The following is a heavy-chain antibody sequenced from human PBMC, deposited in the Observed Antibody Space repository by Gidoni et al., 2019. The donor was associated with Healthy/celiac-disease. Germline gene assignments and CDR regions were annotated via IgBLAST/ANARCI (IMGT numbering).Heavy chain of an antibody. J-gene: IGHJ6*03. CDR2: IIPIFGTA. CDR1: GGTFSSYA. V-gene: IGHV1-69*06. D-gene: IGHD3-10*01. Sequence: QVQLVQSGAEVKKPGSSVKVSCKASGGTFSSYAISWVRQAPGQGLEWMGGIIPIFGTANYAQKFQVRVTITADKSTSTAYMELSSLRSEDTAVYYCAISPPLRGPENYYYMDVWGKGTTVTVSS. CDR3: AISPPLRGPENYYYMDV.